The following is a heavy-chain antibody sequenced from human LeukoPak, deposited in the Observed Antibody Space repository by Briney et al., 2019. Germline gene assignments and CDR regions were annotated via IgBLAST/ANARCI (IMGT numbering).Heavy chain of an antibody. CDR2: INSDGSST. J-gene: IGHJ4*02. Sequence: GFLILSCEASGFTFSSYWMHWVRPAPGKGLVWVSRINSDGSSTSYADSVKGRFTISRDNSKSTVHLQMNSLRAEDTAVYYCARRDNSDWYSLDYWGQGTLVTVSS. D-gene: IGHD2-21*02. CDR1: GFTFSSYW. V-gene: IGHV3-74*01. CDR3: ARRDNSDWYSLDY.